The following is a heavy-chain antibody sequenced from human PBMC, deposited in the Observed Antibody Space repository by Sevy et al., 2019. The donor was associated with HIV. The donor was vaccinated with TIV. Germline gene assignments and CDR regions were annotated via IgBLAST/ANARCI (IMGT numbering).Heavy chain of an antibody. J-gene: IGHJ4*02. CDR3: AREGCNSLFDY. CDR1: GFTFSKYS. Sequence: GGSLRLSCAASGFTFSKYSMSWVRQPPGKGLEWVSTLSFGCGEINYADSVKGRFTISRDNSKSSVYLQMNILRPEDTAEYYCAREGCNSLFDYWGQGTLVTVSS. D-gene: IGHD2-8*01. V-gene: IGHV3-23*01. CDR2: LSFGCGEI.